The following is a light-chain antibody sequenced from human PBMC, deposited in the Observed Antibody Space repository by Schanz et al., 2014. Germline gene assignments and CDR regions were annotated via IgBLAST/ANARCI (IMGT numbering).Light chain of an antibody. CDR2: DVH. V-gene: IGLV2-23*02. Sequence: QSALTQPASVSGSPGQSITVSCTGTTDVDYGNFVSWYQQHPGKAPKLIIYDVHHRPSGVSNRFSGSKTGDTASLTISGLQAEDEADYYCFSYAGSGLYVFGTGTKLTVL. CDR3: FSYAGSGLYV. CDR1: TDVDYGNF. J-gene: IGLJ1*01.